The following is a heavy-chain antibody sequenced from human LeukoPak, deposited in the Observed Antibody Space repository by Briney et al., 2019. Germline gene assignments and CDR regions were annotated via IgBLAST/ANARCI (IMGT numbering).Heavy chain of an antibody. CDR1: GFTFSSYS. Sequence: PGGSLRLSCAASGFTFSSYSMNWVRQAPGKGLEWVSSISSSSSYIYYADSVKGRFTISRDNAKNSLYLQMNSLRDEDTAVYYCARSPGDYYYYFYMDVWGKGTTVTISS. CDR2: ISSSSSYI. CDR3: ARSPGDYYYYFYMDV. J-gene: IGHJ6*03. V-gene: IGHV3-21*01.